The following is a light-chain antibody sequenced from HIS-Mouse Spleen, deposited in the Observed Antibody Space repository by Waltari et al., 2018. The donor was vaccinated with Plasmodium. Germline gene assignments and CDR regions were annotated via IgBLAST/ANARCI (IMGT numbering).Light chain of an antibody. CDR1: QDISNY. CDR3: QQYDNLPPLFT. CDR2: DAS. J-gene: IGKJ3*01. Sequence: DIQMTQSPSSLSASVEDRVTITCQARQDISNYLNWYQQKPGKAPKLLIYDASNLETGVPSRFSGSGSGTDFTFTISSLQPEDIATYYCQQYDNLPPLFTFGPGTKVDIK. V-gene: IGKV1-33*01.